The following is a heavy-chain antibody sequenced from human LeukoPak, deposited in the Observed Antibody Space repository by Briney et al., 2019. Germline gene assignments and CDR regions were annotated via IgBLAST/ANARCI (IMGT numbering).Heavy chain of an antibody. J-gene: IGHJ4*02. CDR2: ISGSGGST. CDR3: AKDPQRYYDSSGPTYYFDY. D-gene: IGHD3-22*01. CDR1: GFTFSSYG. V-gene: IGHV3-23*01. Sequence: GGSLRLSCAASGFTFSSYGMSWVRQAPGKGLEWVSAISGSGGSTYYADSVKGRFTISRDNSKNTLYLQMNSLRAEDTAVYYCAKDPQRYYDSSGPTYYFDYWGQGTLVTVSS.